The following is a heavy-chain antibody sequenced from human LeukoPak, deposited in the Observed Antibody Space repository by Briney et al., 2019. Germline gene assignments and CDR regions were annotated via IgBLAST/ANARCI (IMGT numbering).Heavy chain of an antibody. CDR3: ASNYCSGGSCYSFFDY. Sequence: GESLKISCKGSGYSFTSYWIGWVRQMPGKGLEWMGIIYPGDSDTRYSPSFQGQVTISADKSISTAYLQWSSLKASDTAMYYCASNYCSGGSCYSFFDYWGQGTLVTVSS. D-gene: IGHD2-15*01. J-gene: IGHJ4*02. CDR2: IYPGDSDT. CDR1: GYSFTSYW. V-gene: IGHV5-51*01.